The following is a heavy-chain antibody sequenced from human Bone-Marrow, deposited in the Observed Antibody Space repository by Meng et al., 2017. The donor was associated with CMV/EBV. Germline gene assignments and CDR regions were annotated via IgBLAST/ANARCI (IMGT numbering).Heavy chain of an antibody. V-gene: IGHV4-39*07. CDR3: AREGLGSSAFDI. CDR2: IYYSGST. CDR1: GGSISSSSYY. Sequence: SQTLSLTCTVSGGSISSSSYYWGWIRQPPGKGLEGIGSIYYSGSTYYNPSLKSRVTISVVTSKNQFSLKLSSVTAAATAVYYCAREGLGSSAFDIWGQGTMVTFSS. J-gene: IGHJ3*02. D-gene: IGHD3-10*01.